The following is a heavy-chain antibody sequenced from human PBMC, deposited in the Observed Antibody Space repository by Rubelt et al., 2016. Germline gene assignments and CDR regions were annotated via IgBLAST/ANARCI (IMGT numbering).Heavy chain of an antibody. Sequence: SNYALSWVRQAPGKGLEWVSVISGSGDSTYYADSVKGRFTISRDNSKNTLYLQMNSLRVEDTAVYYCARDVTMVRGPTDWGQGTLVTVSS. V-gene: IGHV3-23*01. CDR3: ARDVTMVRGPTD. J-gene: IGHJ4*02. D-gene: IGHD3-10*01. CDR1: SNYA. CDR2: ISGSGDST.